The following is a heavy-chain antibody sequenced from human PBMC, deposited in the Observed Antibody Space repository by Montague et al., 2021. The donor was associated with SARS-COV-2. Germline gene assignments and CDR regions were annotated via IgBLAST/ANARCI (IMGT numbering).Heavy chain of an antibody. D-gene: IGHD3-22*01. Sequence: SETLSLTCTVSGGSISSYYWSWIRQPPGKGLEWIGYIYYSGSTNYNPSLKSRVTISVDTSKNQFSLKLSSVTAADTAVYYYARDSHYYDSSGHFDYWGQGTLVTVSS. J-gene: IGHJ4*02. CDR2: IYYSGST. V-gene: IGHV4-59*13. CDR1: GGSISSYY. CDR3: ARDSHYYDSSGHFDY.